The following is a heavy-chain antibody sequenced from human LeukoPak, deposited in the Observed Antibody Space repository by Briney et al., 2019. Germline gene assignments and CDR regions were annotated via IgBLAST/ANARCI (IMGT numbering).Heavy chain of an antibody. D-gene: IGHD2-8*01. J-gene: IGHJ5*02. CDR2: IYPGDSDS. V-gene: IGHV5-51*01. CDR1: GYSTITYC. Sequence: AESLKSPCRGSGYSTITYCISSVRQMPGKGLEWMGIIYPGDSDSRYSPSFQGQVTVSDDKSINTAYLQWSSLKASDTAMYYCARQQGCSNAACPPVSWGQGTLVTVSS. CDR3: ARQQGCSNAACPPVS.